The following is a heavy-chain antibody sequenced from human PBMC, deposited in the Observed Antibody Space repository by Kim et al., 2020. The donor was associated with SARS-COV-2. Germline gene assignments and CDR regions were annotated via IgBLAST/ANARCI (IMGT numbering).Heavy chain of an antibody. CDR1: GDSMAIYY. D-gene: IGHD2-21*01. CDR2: IYYSGRT. CDR3: ARGHCGGGTCYYPFDY. V-gene: IGHV4-59*13. J-gene: IGHJ4*01. Sequence: SETLSLTCNVSGDSMAIYYWNWIRQPPGKGLEWIGHIYYSGRTVYNPSLKSRATFSVDTSKNQFFLSLTSVTAADTALYYCARGHCGGGTCYYPFDYWG.